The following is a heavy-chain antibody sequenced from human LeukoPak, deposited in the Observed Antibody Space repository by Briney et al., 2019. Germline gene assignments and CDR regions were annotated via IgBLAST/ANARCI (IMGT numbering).Heavy chain of an antibody. V-gene: IGHV4-34*01. Sequence: KPSETLSPTCAVYGGSLNTFYWSWIRQPPGKGLEWIGQINRYGSANYNPSLKSRVAISLDTSKNQFSLKVTSVTAADTAIYYCARDSPYSPHDSWGQGTLVTVSS. D-gene: IGHD4-11*01. CDR2: INRYGSA. CDR1: GGSLNTFY. CDR3: ARDSPYSPHDS. J-gene: IGHJ4*02.